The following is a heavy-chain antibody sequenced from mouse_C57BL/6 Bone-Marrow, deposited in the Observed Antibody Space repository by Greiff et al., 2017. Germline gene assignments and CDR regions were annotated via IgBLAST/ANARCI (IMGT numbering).Heavy chain of an antibody. J-gene: IGHJ2*01. Sequence: QVQLQQPGPELVKPGASVKLSCKASGYTFTSYWMHWVKQRPGQGLEWIGNIKPSNGGTNYNEKFKSKATLTVDKSSSTAYMQLSSLTSEDSAVYYCARKGSNYAYFDYWGQGTTLTVSS. V-gene: IGHV1-53*01. CDR3: ARKGSNYAYFDY. D-gene: IGHD2-5*01. CDR1: GYTFTSYW. CDR2: IKPSNGGT.